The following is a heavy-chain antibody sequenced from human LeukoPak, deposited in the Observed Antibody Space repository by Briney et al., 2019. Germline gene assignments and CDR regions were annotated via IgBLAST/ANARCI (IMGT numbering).Heavy chain of an antibody. CDR3: ARVHFPLAWFGP. J-gene: IGHJ5*02. CDR2: INPNSGGT. Sequence: ASVKVSCKASGYTFTGYYMHWVRQAPGQGLEWMGWINPNSGGTNYAQKFQGRVTMTRDTSISTAYMELSRLRSDDTAVYYCARVHFPLAWFGPWGQGTLVTVSS. V-gene: IGHV1-2*02. CDR1: GYTFTGYY.